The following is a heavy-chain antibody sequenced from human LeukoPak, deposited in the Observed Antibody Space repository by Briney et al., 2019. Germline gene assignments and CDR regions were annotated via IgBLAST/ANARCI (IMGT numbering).Heavy chain of an antibody. Sequence: PGGSLRLSCVASGFTFYNYAISWVRQAPGSGLEWASSTAGSGISKYYADSVKGRFTISRDNSKNTLYLQMNSLRAEDTAVYYCARLSSSWFNFDYWGQGTLVTVSS. CDR3: ARLSSSWFNFDY. J-gene: IGHJ4*02. CDR2: TAGSGISK. V-gene: IGHV3-23*01. CDR1: GFTFYNYA. D-gene: IGHD6-13*01.